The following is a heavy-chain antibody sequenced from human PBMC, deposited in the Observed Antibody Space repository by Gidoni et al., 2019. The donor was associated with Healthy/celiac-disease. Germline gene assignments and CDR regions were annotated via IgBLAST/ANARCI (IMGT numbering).Heavy chain of an antibody. CDR2: IYTSGST. CDR1: GGSISSGSSY. D-gene: IGHD7-27*01. J-gene: IGHJ4*02. V-gene: IGHV4-61*02. CDR3: AREATNWGYYFDY. Sequence: QVQLQESGPGLVKPSQTLSLTCTVSGGSISSGSSYWSWIRQPAGKGLEWIGRIYTSGSTNYNPSLKSRVTISVDTSKNQFSLKLSSVTAADTAVYYCAREATNWGYYFDYWGQGTLVTVSS.